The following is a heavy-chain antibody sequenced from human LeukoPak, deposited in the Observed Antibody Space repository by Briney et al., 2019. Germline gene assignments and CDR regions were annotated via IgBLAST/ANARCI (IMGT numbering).Heavy chain of an antibody. CDR2: ISERGGST. V-gene: IGHV3-23*01. CDR3: AKRGIVIRAVIIIGLHKEAYYFDY. J-gene: IGHJ4*02. D-gene: IGHD3-10*01. Sequence: PGGSLRLSCVVSGITLSSYGMSWVRQAPGKGLEWVSGISERGGSTNYADSVKGRFIISRDTSKNTVYLQMNSLRVEDTAVYFCAKRGIVIRAVIIIGLHKEAYYFDYWGQGILVTVSS. CDR1: GITLSSYG.